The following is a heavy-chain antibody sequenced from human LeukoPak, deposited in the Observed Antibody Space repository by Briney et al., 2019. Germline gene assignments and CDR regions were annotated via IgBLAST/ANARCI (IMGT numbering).Heavy chain of an antibody. V-gene: IGHV1-69*13. D-gene: IGHD3-10*01. Sequence: SVEVSCKASGGTFSSYAISWVRQAPGQGLEWMGGIIPIFGTANYARKFQGRVTITADESTSTAYMELSSLRSEDTAVYYCARYKADYYGSGSYYGYWGQGTLVTVSS. CDR2: IIPIFGTA. CDR1: GGTFSSYA. CDR3: ARYKADYYGSGSYYGY. J-gene: IGHJ4*02.